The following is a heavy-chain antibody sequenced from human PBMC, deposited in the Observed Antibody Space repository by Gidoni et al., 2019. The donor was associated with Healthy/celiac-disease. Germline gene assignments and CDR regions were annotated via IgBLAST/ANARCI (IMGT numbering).Heavy chain of an antibody. Sequence: QVQLQQWGAGLLKPSETLSLTCAVYGGSFSGYYWSWIRQPPGKGLEWIGEINHSGSTNSNPSLKSRVTISVDTSKNQFSLKLSSVTAADTAVYYCARGRKGYSSSPAFDIWGQGTMVTVSS. D-gene: IGHD6-6*01. V-gene: IGHV4-34*01. CDR1: GGSFSGYY. J-gene: IGHJ3*02. CDR2: INHSGST. CDR3: ARGRKGYSSSPAFDI.